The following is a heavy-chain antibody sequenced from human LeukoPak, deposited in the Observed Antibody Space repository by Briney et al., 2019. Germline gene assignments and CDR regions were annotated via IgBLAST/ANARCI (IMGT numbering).Heavy chain of an antibody. CDR1: GFTFSSYS. CDR3: ARDLENYYDSSGYYSPALGY. V-gene: IGHV3-21*01. J-gene: IGHJ4*02. Sequence: GGSLRLSCAASGFTFSSYSMNWVRQAPGKGLEWVSSISSSSSYIYYADSVKGRFTISRDNAKNSLYLQMNSLRAGDTAVYYCARDLENYYDSSGYYSPALGYWGQGTLVTVSS. CDR2: ISSSSSYI. D-gene: IGHD3-22*01.